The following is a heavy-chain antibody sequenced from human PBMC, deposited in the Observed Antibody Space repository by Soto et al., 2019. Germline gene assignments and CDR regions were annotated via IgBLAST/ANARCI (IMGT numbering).Heavy chain of an antibody. Sequence: QVQLQESGPGLVKPSETLSLTCTVSGGSISDYYWSWIRQPPGKGLEWVGYIYYTGSTTYNPSLKSRLTLPVDTSKNQFSLKLRSVSAADTAVYYCARLGRWLQALDSWGQGTLVTVSS. CDR2: IYYTGST. CDR1: GGSISDYY. CDR3: ARLGRWLQALDS. D-gene: IGHD5-12*01. V-gene: IGHV4-59*08. J-gene: IGHJ4*02.